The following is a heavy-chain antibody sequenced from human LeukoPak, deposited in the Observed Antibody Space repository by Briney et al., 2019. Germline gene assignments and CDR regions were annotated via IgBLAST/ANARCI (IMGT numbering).Heavy chain of an antibody. Sequence: SETLSLTCTVSGGSISSYYWSWIRQPPGKGLEWIGYIYYSGSTNYNPSLKSRVTISVDTSKNQFSLKLSSVTDADTAVYYCASADSSGHVGYWGQGTLVTVSS. CDR2: IYYSGST. D-gene: IGHD3-22*01. CDR3: ASADSSGHVGY. J-gene: IGHJ4*02. V-gene: IGHV4-59*01. CDR1: GGSISSYY.